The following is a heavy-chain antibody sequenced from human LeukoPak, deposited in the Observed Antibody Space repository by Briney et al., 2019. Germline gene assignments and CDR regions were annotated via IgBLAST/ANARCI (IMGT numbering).Heavy chain of an antibody. V-gene: IGHV1-69*13. CDR1: GGSFSNYA. J-gene: IGHJ6*03. CDR2: IIPIFGTA. Sequence: GASVKVSCKASGGSFSNYAISWVRQAPGQGLEWMGGIIPIFGTANYAQKFQGRLTITADESTSTAYMELSSLRSEDTAVYYCARDPVPGATRGSYYYYYMDVWGKGTTVTISS. CDR3: ARDPVPGATRGSYYYYYMDV. D-gene: IGHD2-2*01.